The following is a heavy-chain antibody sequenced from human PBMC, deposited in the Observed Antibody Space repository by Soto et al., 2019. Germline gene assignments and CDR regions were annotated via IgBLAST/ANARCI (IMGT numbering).Heavy chain of an antibody. CDR3: TTAATTVTTIDY. CDR2: IKRETDGGTT. D-gene: IGHD4-17*01. V-gene: IGHV3-15*01. CDR1: GFTFTNAW. Sequence: EVPLVESGGGLVKPGGSLRLSCAASGFTFTNAWMSWVRQAPGKGLEWVGRIKRETDGGTTDYAAPVKGRFTISRDDARNTLYLQMNNLKTDDTALYYWTTAATTVTTIDYWGQGTLVTVSS. J-gene: IGHJ4*02.